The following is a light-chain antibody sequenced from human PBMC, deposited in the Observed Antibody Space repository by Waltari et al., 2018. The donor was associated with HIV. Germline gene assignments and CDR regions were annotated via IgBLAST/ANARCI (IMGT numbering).Light chain of an antibody. J-gene: IGLJ3*02. CDR2: SNN. Sequence: QSVLTQPPSPSGTPGQRVTISGSGSSSKTGLKTVNWYQQTPGTAPKLLIYSNNQRPSGVPDRVAGSKSGTSASLAISGLQSEDEADYYCAAWHDSLNGSWVFGGGTKLTVL. CDR3: AAWHDSLNGSWV. V-gene: IGLV1-44*01. CDR1: SSKTGLKT.